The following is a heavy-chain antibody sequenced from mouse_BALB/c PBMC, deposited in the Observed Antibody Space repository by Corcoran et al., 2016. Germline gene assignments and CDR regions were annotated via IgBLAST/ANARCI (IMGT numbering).Heavy chain of an antibody. CDR2: IDPANGNT. Sequence: EVQLQQSGAELVKPGASVKLSCTASGFNIKDTYMHWVKQRPEQGLEWIGRIDPANGNTKYDPKFQGKATITADTSSNTAYPQLSSLTSADTAVYYCANWDWYFDVWGAGTTVTVSS. J-gene: IGHJ1*01. V-gene: IGHV14-3*02. CDR3: ANWDWYFDV. D-gene: IGHD4-1*01. CDR1: GFNIKDTY.